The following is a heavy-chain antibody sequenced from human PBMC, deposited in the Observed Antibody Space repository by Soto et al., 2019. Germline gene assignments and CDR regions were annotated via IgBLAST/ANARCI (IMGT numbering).Heavy chain of an antibody. Sequence: GGSLRLSCAASGFTFSSYGMHWVRQAPGKGLEWVAVISYDGSNKYYADSVKGRFTISRDNSKNTLYLQMNSLRAEDTAVYYCAKSLWPKYSSSFLYFQHWGQGTLVTVSS. D-gene: IGHD6-13*01. CDR3: AKSLWPKYSSSFLYFQH. CDR2: ISYDGSNK. J-gene: IGHJ1*01. V-gene: IGHV3-30*18. CDR1: GFTFSSYG.